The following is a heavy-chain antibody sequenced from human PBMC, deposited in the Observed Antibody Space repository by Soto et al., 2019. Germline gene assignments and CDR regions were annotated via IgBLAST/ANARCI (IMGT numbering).Heavy chain of an antibody. D-gene: IGHD2-2*01. CDR1: GGSVSSGDYY. CDR2: IYYGGST. J-gene: IGHJ5*02. V-gene: IGHV4-61*08. Sequence: QVQLQESGPGRVKPSETLSLTCPVSGGSVSSGDYYWCWIRQPPGNGLEWIGYIYYGGSTNHNPSLKRRDSTSVHTSKKQSSMTLTDVTAADTAVYYCARIPLDSYMSSWVDPLAQGSLVTVSS. CDR3: ARIPLDSYMSSWVDP.